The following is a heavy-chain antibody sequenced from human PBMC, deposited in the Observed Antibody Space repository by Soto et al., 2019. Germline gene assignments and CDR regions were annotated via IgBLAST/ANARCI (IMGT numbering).Heavy chain of an antibody. CDR1: GLSISSGNW. Sequence: QVKLQESGPGLATPSGTLSLTCAVSGLSISSGNWWTWVRQSPQRGLEYIGEIFHDGTANYYPSFERRVAISVDTSKNQFSLKLTSVTAADTAIYFCARLVYDTRLNYMYFDFWGQGTLVTVSS. CDR3: ARLVYDTRLNYMYFDF. D-gene: IGHD3-10*01. J-gene: IGHJ4*02. V-gene: IGHV4-4*02. CDR2: IFHDGTA.